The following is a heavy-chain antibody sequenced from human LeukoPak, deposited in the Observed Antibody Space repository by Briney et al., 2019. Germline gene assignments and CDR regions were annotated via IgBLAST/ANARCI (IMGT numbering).Heavy chain of an antibody. D-gene: IGHD3-22*01. Sequence: PGGSLRLSCEASGFTFNNYGLIWVRQAPGKGLEWVAAISNDGGGIMYAAFVEGRFIISRDNSENTLFLQMNSLRAEDTALYYCAKGSTGYFADLWGQGTLVTVSS. CDR2: ISNDGGGI. CDR1: GFTFNNYG. J-gene: IGHJ5*02. V-gene: IGHV3-23*01. CDR3: AKGSTGYFADL.